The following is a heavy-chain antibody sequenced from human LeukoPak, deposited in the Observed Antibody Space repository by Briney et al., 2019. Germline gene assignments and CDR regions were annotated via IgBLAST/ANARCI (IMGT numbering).Heavy chain of an antibody. CDR2: IYYSGST. Sequence: PSETLSLTCIVSGGSISSSSYYWGWIRQPPGKGLEWIGSIYYSGSTYYNPSLRSRVTISVDTSKNQFSLKLSSVTAADTAVYYCARSLWYSGYMWGQGTLVTVSS. CDR3: ARSLWYSGYM. CDR1: GGSISSSSYY. J-gene: IGHJ4*02. D-gene: IGHD1-26*01. V-gene: IGHV4-39*01.